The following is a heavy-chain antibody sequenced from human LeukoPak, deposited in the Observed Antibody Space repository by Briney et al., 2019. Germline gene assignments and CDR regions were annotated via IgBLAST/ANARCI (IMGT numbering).Heavy chain of an antibody. CDR2: INTDGSST. CDR3: ARSISGSYPRESYYFDY. Sequence: GGSLRLSCAASGFTFSSYWMHWVRQAPGKGLVWVSRINTDGSSTSYADSVKGRFTISRDNAKNTLYLQMNSLRAEDTAVYYCARSISGSYPRESYYFDYWGQGTLVTVSS. CDR1: GFTFSSYW. D-gene: IGHD3-10*01. V-gene: IGHV3-74*01. J-gene: IGHJ4*02.